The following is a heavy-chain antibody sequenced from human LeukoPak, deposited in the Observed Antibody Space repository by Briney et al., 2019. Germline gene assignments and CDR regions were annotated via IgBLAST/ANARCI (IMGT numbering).Heavy chain of an antibody. J-gene: IGHJ4*02. CDR3: ARSSRDSSGWYGVY. V-gene: IGHV1-18*01. Sequence: GASVKVSCKASGYTFTSYGISWVRQAPGQGLEWMGWISAYNGNTNYAQKLQGRVTMTTDTSTSTAHMELRSLRSDDTAVYYCARSSRDSSGWYGVYWGQGTLVTVSS. CDR2: ISAYNGNT. D-gene: IGHD6-19*01. CDR1: GYTFTSYG.